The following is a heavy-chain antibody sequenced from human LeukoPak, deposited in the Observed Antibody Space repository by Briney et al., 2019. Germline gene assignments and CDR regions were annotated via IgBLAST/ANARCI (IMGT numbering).Heavy chain of an antibody. V-gene: IGHV3-23*01. D-gene: IGHD6-13*01. Sequence: PGGSLRLSCAASGFTFSNYAMSWVRQAPGKGLEWVSSISDRGGSTYYADSVKGRFTISRDNSKNTLYLQMDSLRAEEDTAIYYCAPDLRGSAWSLDDWGQGTLVTVSS. J-gene: IGHJ4*02. CDR3: APDLRGSAWSLDD. CDR2: ISDRGGST. CDR1: GFTFSNYA.